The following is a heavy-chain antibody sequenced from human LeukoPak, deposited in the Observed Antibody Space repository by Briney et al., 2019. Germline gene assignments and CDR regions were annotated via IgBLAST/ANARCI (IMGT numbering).Heavy chain of an antibody. V-gene: IGHV3-30-3*02. CDR1: GFTFSSYA. J-gene: IGHJ4*02. CDR3: AKLLNRDTAMVKDY. CDR2: ISYDGSNK. Sequence: PGGSLRLSCAASGFTFSSYAMHWVRQAPGKGLEWVSVISYDGSNKYYADSVKGRFTISRDNSKNTLYLQMNSLRAEDTAVYYCAKLLNRDTAMVKDYWGQGTLVTVSS. D-gene: IGHD5-18*01.